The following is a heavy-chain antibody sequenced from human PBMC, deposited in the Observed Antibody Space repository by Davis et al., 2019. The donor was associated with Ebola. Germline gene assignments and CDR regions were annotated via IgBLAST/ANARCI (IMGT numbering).Heavy chain of an antibody. CDR2: IYYSGST. V-gene: IGHV4-59*08. CDR3: ARPSSWNYYYGMDV. CDR1: GGSISSYY. J-gene: IGHJ6*02. Sequence: SETLSLTCTVSGGSISSYYWSWIRQPPGKGLEWIGYIYYSGSTNYNPSLKSRVTISVDTSKNQFSLKLSSVTAADTAVYYCARPSSWNYYYGMDVWGQGTTVTVSS. D-gene: IGHD6-13*01.